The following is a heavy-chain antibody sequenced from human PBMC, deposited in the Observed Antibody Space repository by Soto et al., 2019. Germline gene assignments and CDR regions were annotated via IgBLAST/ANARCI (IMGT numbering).Heavy chain of an antibody. J-gene: IGHJ3*02. CDR1: GGSISSSSYY. CDR3: AEGRAAAGTDAFDI. D-gene: IGHD6-13*01. CDR2: IYYSGST. V-gene: IGHV4-39*01. Sequence: ASETLSLTCTVSGGSISSSSYYWVLIRQPPGKGLEWIGSIYYSGSTYYHPSLKSRVTISVDTSKNQFSLKLSSVTAADTAVYYCAEGRAAAGTDAFDIWGQGTMVTVSS.